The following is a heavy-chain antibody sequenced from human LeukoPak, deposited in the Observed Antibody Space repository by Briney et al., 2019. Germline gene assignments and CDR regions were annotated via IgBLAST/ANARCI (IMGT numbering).Heavy chain of an antibody. V-gene: IGHV3-53*01. CDR2: IYSGVST. CDR3: ARVRMVRGVNWFDP. CDR1: GFTVSSNY. D-gene: IGHD3-10*01. Sequence: GGSLRLSCAASGFTVSSNYMSWVRQAPGKGLEWVSVIYSGVSTYYADSVKGRSTISRDNSKNTLYIQMNRLRDEATAVYYCARVRMVRGVNWFDPWGQGTLVTVS. J-gene: IGHJ5*02.